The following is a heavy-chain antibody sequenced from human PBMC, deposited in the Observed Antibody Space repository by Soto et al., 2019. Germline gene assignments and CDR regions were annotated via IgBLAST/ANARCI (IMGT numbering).Heavy chain of an antibody. Sequence: ASVKVSCKASGYTFTGYYMHWVRQAPGQGLEWMGWINANSGNTNYAQKLQGRVTMTTDTSTSTAYMELRSLRSDDTAVYYCARDQLKAFDYWGQGTLVTVSS. CDR1: GYTFTGYY. V-gene: IGHV1-18*04. J-gene: IGHJ4*02. CDR2: INANSGNT. CDR3: ARDQLKAFDY.